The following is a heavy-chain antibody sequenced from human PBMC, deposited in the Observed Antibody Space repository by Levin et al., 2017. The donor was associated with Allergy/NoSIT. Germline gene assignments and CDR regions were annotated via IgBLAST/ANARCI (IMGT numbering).Heavy chain of an antibody. Sequence: LSLPCAASGFSFSSYGMHWVRQAPGKGLEWVAGIWYDGSSKDYADSVKGRFTISRDNSKSTLSLQMNSLGAEDTAVYYCASGPMLRYYYFDLWGRGTLVTVSS. J-gene: IGHJ2*01. V-gene: IGHV3-33*01. CDR3: ASGPMLRYYYFDL. D-gene: IGHD2-15*01. CDR2: IWYDGSSK. CDR1: GFSFSSYG.